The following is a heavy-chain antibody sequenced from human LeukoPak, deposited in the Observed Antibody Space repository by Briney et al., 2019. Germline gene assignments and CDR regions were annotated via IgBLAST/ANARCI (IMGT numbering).Heavy chain of an antibody. V-gene: IGHV4-59*01. CDR1: GGSISSYY. Sequence: SETLSLTCTVSGGSISSYYWGWIRQPPGKGLEWIGYIYYSGSTNYNPSLKSRVTISIDTSRNQFSLKLRSVTAADTAVCYCARDKQPGDYWGQGTLVTVSS. J-gene: IGHJ4*02. D-gene: IGHD1-14*01. CDR2: IYYSGST. CDR3: ARDKQPGDY.